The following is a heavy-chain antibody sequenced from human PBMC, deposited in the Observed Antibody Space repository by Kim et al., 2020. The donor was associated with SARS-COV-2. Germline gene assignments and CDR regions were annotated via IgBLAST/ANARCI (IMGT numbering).Heavy chain of an antibody. Sequence: GGSLRLSCAASGFTFDDYAMHWVRQAPGKGLEWVSGISWNSGSIGYADSVKGRFTISRDNAKNSLYLQMNSLRAEDTALYYCAKWGVFRGRSDAFDIWGQGTMVTVSS. J-gene: IGHJ3*02. D-gene: IGHD3-10*01. CDR1: GFTFDDYA. V-gene: IGHV3-9*01. CDR3: AKWGVFRGRSDAFDI. CDR2: ISWNSGSI.